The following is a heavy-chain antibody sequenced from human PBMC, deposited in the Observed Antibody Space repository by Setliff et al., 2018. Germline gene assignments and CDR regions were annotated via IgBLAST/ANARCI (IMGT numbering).Heavy chain of an antibody. D-gene: IGHD2-8*01. CDR2: ISAYNGKT. CDR3: LRLVRYCTKIACQATSGDEV. J-gene: IGHJ4*02. Sequence: ASVKVSCKASGYILNSYGISWVRQAPGQGLEWVGWISAYNGKTYSAQKFQDRVTLTTHTSTNMGYLELRDLRSDDTAVYYCLRLVRYCTKIACQATSGDEVWGLGTLVTVSS. CDR1: GYILNSYG. V-gene: IGHV1-18*01.